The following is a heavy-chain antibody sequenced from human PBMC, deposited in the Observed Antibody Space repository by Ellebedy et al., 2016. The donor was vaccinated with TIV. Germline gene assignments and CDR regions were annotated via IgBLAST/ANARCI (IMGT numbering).Heavy chain of an antibody. J-gene: IGHJ2*01. V-gene: IGHV3-33*08. CDR2: IWYDGSNK. CDR3: ARGAYLGYWYFDL. CDR1: GFTFSSYG. Sequence: GESLKISCAASGFTFSSYGMHWVRQAPGKGLEWVAVIWYDGSNKYYADSVKGRFTISRDNSKNTLYLQMNSLRAEDTAVYYCARGAYLGYWYFDLWGRGTLVTVSS.